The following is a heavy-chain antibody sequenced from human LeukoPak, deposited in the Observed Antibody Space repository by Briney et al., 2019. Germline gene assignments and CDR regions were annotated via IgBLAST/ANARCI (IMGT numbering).Heavy chain of an antibody. CDR3: ARDRQGDYMDV. V-gene: IGHV3-7*01. CDR1: GFSFSAYW. Sequence: GRSLRLSCAASGFSFSAYWMSWVRQAPGKGLEWVANIKQDGTEKNYVDSVKGRFIISRDNTKKSLYLQMNGLRAEDTAVYYCARDRQGDYMDVWGKGTTVAVSS. D-gene: IGHD6-6*01. CDR2: IKQDGTEK. J-gene: IGHJ6*03.